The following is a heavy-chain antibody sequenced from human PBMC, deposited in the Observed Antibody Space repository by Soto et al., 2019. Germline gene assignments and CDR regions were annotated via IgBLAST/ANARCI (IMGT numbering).Heavy chain of an antibody. CDR2: ISAYNGNT. CDR3: ARARARHTWKSGGPEY. D-gene: IGHD1-1*01. Sequence: ASVXVAFKSSWYTLTIYGIIFFLQAPGQGLECTGWISAYNGNTNYAQKLQGRVTMTTDTSTSTAYTELRSLRSDDTAVYYCARARARHTWKSGGPEYWGPGTLV. J-gene: IGHJ4*02. V-gene: IGHV1-18*04. CDR1: WYTLTIYG.